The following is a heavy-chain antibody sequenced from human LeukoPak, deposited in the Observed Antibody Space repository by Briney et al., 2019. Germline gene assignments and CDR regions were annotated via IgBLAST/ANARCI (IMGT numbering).Heavy chain of an antibody. CDR1: GGSVSSGSYY. CDR3: AREAVVAATKQYNWFDP. J-gene: IGHJ5*02. CDR2: MYYSGST. Sequence: SETLSLTCTVSGGSVSSGSYYWSWIRQPPWMGLEWIGYMYYSGSTNYNPSLKSRVTISVDTSKNQFSLKLSSVTAADTAVYYCAREAVVAATKQYNWFDPWGQGTLVTVSS. D-gene: IGHD2-15*01. V-gene: IGHV4-61*01.